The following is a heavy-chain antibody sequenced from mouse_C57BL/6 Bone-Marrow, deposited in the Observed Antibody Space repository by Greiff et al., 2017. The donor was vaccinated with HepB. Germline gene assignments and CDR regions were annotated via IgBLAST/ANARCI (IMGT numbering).Heavy chain of an antibody. CDR1: GYTFTDYY. V-gene: IGHV1-19*01. CDR3: AREGICYVYYFDY. D-gene: IGHD2-12*01. Sequence: EVQRVESGPVLVKPGASVKMSCKASGYTFTDYYMNWVKQSHGKSLEWIGVINPYNGGTSYNQKFKGKATLTVDKSSSTAYMELNSLTSEDSAVYYCAREGICYVYYFDYWGQGTTLTVSS. J-gene: IGHJ2*01. CDR2: INPYNGGT.